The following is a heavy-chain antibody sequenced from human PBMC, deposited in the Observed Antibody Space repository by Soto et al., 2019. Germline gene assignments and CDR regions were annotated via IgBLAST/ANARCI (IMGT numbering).Heavy chain of an antibody. CDR2: IYYSGTT. Sequence: SETLSLTCTVSGGSVSSDNYYWGWIRQPSGKGLEWIGNIYYSGTTYYNPSLKSRVTISVDTSKNQLSLKLGSVTAADTAVYYCARRGQAYSSGWYAFDYWGQGTLVTVSS. V-gene: IGHV4-39*01. CDR1: GGSVSSDNYY. J-gene: IGHJ4*02. D-gene: IGHD6-19*01. CDR3: ARRGQAYSSGWYAFDY.